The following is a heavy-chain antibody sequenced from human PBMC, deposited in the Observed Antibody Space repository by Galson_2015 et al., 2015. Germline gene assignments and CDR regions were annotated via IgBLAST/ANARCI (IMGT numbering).Heavy chain of an antibody. CDR1: GFTFSSYG. CDR2: IWYDGSNK. CDR3: AREGPRHYDSRSGHRYYYYMDV. Sequence: SLRLSCAASGFTFSSYGMHWVRQAPGKGLEWVAVIWYDGSNKYYADSVKGRFTISRDNSKNTLYLQMNSLRAEDTAVYYCAREGPRHYDSRSGHRYYYYMDVWGKGTTVTVSS. J-gene: IGHJ6*03. V-gene: IGHV3-33*01. D-gene: IGHD3-3*01.